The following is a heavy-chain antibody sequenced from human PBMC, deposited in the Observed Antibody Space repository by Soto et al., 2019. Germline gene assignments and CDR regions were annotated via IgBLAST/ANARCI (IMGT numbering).Heavy chain of an antibody. Sequence: EVQLLESGGGLVQPGGSLRLSCAASGFTFSSYGMGWVRQAPGKGLEWVSAISSGGSVTYYADSVRGRFTISRDNSKTTLYLHMNSLRAEDTAVYYCAKEMGATKPFDYWGQGTLVTVSS. CDR3: AKEMGATKPFDY. CDR1: GFTFSSYG. V-gene: IGHV3-23*01. J-gene: IGHJ4*02. D-gene: IGHD1-26*01. CDR2: ISSGGSVT.